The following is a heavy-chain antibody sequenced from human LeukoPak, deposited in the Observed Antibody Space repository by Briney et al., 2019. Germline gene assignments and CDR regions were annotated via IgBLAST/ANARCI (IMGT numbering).Heavy chain of an antibody. CDR2: INNSGGRT. V-gene: IGHV3-23*01. CDR1: GFTFSNYA. Sequence: GGSLRLSCAASGFTFSNYAMSWVRQAPGKGLEWVSTINNSGGRTNYTDSVKGRFTISRDNSKNTLYLQMNSLRAEDTAVYYCAKHGFGVFEGYWGQGTLVTVSS. J-gene: IGHJ4*02. D-gene: IGHD3-10*01. CDR3: AKHGFGVFEGY.